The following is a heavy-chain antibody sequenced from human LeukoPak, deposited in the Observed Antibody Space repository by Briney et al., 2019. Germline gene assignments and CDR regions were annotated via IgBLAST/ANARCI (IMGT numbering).Heavy chain of an antibody. CDR3: ARGKSSSSRVRGAYYYGMDV. Sequence: PGGSLRLSCAASGFTFSSYWMSWVRQAPGKGLEWVANIKQDGSEKYYVDSVKGRFTISRDNAKNSLYLQMNSLRAEDTAVYYCARGKSSSSRVRGAYYYGMDVWGQGTTVTVSS. CDR2: IKQDGSEK. D-gene: IGHD6-13*01. CDR1: GFTFSSYW. J-gene: IGHJ6*02. V-gene: IGHV3-7*01.